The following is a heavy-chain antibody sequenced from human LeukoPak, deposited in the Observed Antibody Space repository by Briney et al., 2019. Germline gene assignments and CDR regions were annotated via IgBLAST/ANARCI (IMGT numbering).Heavy chain of an antibody. CDR3: AREAEELLWFGELFS. D-gene: IGHD3-10*01. CDR1: GFTFSSYG. Sequence: GGSLGLSCAASGFTFSSYGMHWVRQAPGKGLEWVAVIWYDGSNKYYADSVKGRFTISRDNSKNTLYLQMNSLRAEDTAVYYCAREAEELLWFGELFSWGQGTLVTVSS. J-gene: IGHJ5*02. V-gene: IGHV3-33*01. CDR2: IWYDGSNK.